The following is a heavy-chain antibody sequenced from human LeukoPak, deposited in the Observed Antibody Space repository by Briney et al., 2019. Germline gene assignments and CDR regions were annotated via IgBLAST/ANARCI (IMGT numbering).Heavy chain of an antibody. J-gene: IGHJ4*02. CDR3: TIDPVVPAAMESVF. D-gene: IGHD2-2*01. CDR2: IKSKTDGGTT. V-gene: IGHV3-15*01. CDR1: GFTFSNAW. Sequence: GGSLRLSCAASGFTFSNAWMNWVRQAPGKGLEWVGRIKSKTDGGTTDYAAPVKGRFTISGDDSKNTVYLQMNSLNTEDTAVYFCTIDPVVPAAMESVFWGQGTLVTVSS.